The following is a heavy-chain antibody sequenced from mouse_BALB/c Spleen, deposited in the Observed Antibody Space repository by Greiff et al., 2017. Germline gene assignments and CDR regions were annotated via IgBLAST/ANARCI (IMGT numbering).Heavy chain of an antibody. Sequence: QVQLQQPGAQLVKPGASAKLSCKASGYTFTSYYMYWVKQRPGQGLEWIGGINPSNGGTNFNEKFKSKATLTVDKSSSTAYMQLSSLTSEDSAVYYCARGYAMDYWGQGTSVTVSS. V-gene: IGHV1S81*02. CDR3: ARGYAMDY. CDR2: INPSNGGT. J-gene: IGHJ4*01. CDR1: GYTFTSYY.